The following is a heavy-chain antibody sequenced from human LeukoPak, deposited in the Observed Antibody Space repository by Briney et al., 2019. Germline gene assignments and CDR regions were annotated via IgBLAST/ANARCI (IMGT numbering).Heavy chain of an antibody. V-gene: IGHV1-18*01. CDR2: ISAYNGNT. Sequence: GASVKVSCKASGYTFTSYGISWVRQAPGQGLEWMGWISAYNGNTNYAQKLQGRVTMTTDTSTSTAYMELRSLRSDDTAVYYCARDRVYSSSWEPLDYWGQGTLVTVSS. CDR3: ARDRVYSSSWEPLDY. D-gene: IGHD6-13*01. CDR1: GYTFTSYG. J-gene: IGHJ4*02.